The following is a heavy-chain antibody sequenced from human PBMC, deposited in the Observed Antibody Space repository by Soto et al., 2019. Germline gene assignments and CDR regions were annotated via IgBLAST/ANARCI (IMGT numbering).Heavy chain of an antibody. CDR1: GGSISSYY. Sequence: QVQLQESGPGLVKPSETLSLTCSVSGGSISSYYWTWIRQPPGKGLERISYTHNSGSTNYNPSLKSRVTISVDTSKNQFSLKLSSVTAADTAVYYCARVVYGGNSLGVFDIWGQGTLVTVSS. J-gene: IGHJ3*02. CDR3: ARVVYGGNSLGVFDI. CDR2: THNSGST. V-gene: IGHV4-59*01. D-gene: IGHD4-17*01.